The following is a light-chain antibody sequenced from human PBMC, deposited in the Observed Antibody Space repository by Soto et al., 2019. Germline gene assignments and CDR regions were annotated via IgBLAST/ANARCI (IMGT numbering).Light chain of an antibody. CDR3: SPYTPSNTLV. J-gene: IGLJ1*01. CDR1: SSDVGDYKY. Sequence: QSALTQPASVSGSPGQSITISCTGTSSDVGDYKYVSWYQKHPGKAPKALIYEVSNRPSGVSNRFSGSKSGNTASLTISGLQVEDEADYYCSPYTPSNTLVFGPGTKVTVL. CDR2: EVS. V-gene: IGLV2-14*01.